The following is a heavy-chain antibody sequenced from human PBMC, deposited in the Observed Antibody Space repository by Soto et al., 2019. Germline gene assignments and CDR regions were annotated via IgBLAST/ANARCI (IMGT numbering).Heavy chain of an antibody. CDR1: GYTFTSYG. Sequence: GASVKVSCKASGYTFTSYGISWVRQAPGQGLEWMGWISAYNGNTNYAQKLQGRVAMTTDTSTSTAYMELRSLRSDDTAVYYCARAPGIGSPYGMDVWGQGTTVTVSS. D-gene: IGHD2-15*01. CDR3: ARAPGIGSPYGMDV. CDR2: ISAYNGNT. J-gene: IGHJ6*02. V-gene: IGHV1-18*04.